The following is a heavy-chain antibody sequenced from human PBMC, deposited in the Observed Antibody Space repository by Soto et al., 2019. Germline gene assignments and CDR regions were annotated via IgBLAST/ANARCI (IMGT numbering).Heavy chain of an antibody. V-gene: IGHV3-21*01. J-gene: IGHJ2*01. CDR1: GFTFSTYC. CDR2: ISESSSHI. D-gene: IGHD5-12*01. CDR3: ARDGSKWLKYGYFDL. Sequence: EVQLVESGGGLVKPGGSLRLSCAASGFTFSTYCMNWVRQAPGRGLEWVSYISESSSHIYYGDSVRGRFIISRENAKNSVYLQMNSLRAEDTAVYYCARDGSKWLKYGYFDLWGRGTLVTVSS.